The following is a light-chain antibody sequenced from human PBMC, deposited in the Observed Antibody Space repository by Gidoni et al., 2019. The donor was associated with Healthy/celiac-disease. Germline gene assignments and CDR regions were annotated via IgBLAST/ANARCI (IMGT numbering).Light chain of an antibody. CDR3: QQYGSSHSYT. CDR2: GAS. V-gene: IGKV3-20*01. J-gene: IGKJ2*01. Sequence: IVLTQSPGTLSLSPGERATLSCRASQSVSSSYLAWYQQKPGQAPRLLIYGASSRATGIPDRFSGSGSGTDFTLTISRLEPEDVAVYYCQQYGSSHSYTFGQGTKLEIK. CDR1: QSVSSSY.